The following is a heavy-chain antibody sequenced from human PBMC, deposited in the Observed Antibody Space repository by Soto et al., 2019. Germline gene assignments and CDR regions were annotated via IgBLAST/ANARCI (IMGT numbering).Heavy chain of an antibody. V-gene: IGHV1-8*01. CDR2: MNANVDAT. Sequence: RASVKVSCKASGFTFSTNDINWVRQAPGQGLQWMGWMNANVDATDSPQEFKGRVTMTWNASISAAYMELSNLKSDDTAVYYCAREVVDGSSLWLDPWGQGTLVTVSS. J-gene: IGHJ5*02. CDR3: AREVVDGSSLWLDP. CDR1: GFTFSTND. D-gene: IGHD3-10*01.